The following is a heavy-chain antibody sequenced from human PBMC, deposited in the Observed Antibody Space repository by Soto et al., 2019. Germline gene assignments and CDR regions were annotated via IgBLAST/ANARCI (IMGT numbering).Heavy chain of an antibody. D-gene: IGHD3-3*01. CDR1: GYTFGKYG. V-gene: IGHV1-18*01. J-gene: IGHJ5*02. Sequence: ASVKVSCKASGYTFGKYGISWVRQAPGQGLEWMGWISAYNGNTNNAQMFQGRVTMTTETSTTTSYMELRNLTSDDTAVYFCARDWRGAEGFDPWGQGTLVTVSS. CDR2: ISAYNGNT. CDR3: ARDWRGAEGFDP.